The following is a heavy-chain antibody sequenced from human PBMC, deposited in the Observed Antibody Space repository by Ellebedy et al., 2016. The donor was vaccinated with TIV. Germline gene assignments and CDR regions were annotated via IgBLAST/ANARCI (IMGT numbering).Heavy chain of an antibody. CDR1: GYSFTTYW. CDR2: IDPSDSYT. D-gene: IGHD6-13*01. Sequence: KVSXXGSGYSFTTYWISWVRQMPGKGLEWMGRIDPSDSYTNYSPSFQGHVTISADTSISTAYLQWSSLKASDTAMYYCARHKSSSWVSPFDSWGRGTLVTVSS. CDR3: ARHKSSSWVSPFDS. J-gene: IGHJ4*02. V-gene: IGHV5-10-1*01.